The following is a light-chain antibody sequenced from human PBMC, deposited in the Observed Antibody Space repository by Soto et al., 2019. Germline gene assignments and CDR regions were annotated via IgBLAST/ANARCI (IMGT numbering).Light chain of an antibody. CDR1: QSVSSTY. CDR2: SAA. J-gene: IGKJ5*01. Sequence: EIVLTQSPATLSLSPGSRATLSCGASQSVSSTYLAWYQQKPGLAPRLLIYSAASRATGIPDRFSGSGSGTDFTLTISRLEPEDFAVYYCQQYGSSLSTTFGQGTRLEIK. V-gene: IGKV3D-20*01. CDR3: QQYGSSLSTT.